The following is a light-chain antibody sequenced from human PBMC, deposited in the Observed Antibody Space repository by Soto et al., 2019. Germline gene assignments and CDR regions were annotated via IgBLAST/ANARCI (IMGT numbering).Light chain of an antibody. CDR2: GAS. Sequence: EIVLTQSPGTLSLSPGERATLSCRASQSVRSNYLAWYQQRPGQAPRLLISGASSRATGIPDRFSGSGSGTDFTLTISRLQSEDFAVYYCHQYNKWPPITFGQGTRLEIK. CDR1: QSVRSNY. V-gene: IGKV3-20*01. J-gene: IGKJ5*01. CDR3: HQYNKWPPIT.